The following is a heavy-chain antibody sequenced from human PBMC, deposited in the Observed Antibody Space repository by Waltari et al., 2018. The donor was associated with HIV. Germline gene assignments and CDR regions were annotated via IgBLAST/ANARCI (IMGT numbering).Heavy chain of an antibody. CDR1: GFTFSSYD. CDR3: ARAGPYSSSWRGAHNYYGMDV. Sequence: EVQLVESGGGLVQPGGSLRLSCAASGFTFSSYDMHWVRQATGKGLEWVSAIGTACDTYYPGSVKGRFTISRENAKNSLYLQMNSLRAGDTAVYYCARAGPYSSSWRGAHNYYGMDVWGQGTTVTVSS. J-gene: IGHJ6*02. CDR2: IGTACDT. V-gene: IGHV3-13*01. D-gene: IGHD6-13*01.